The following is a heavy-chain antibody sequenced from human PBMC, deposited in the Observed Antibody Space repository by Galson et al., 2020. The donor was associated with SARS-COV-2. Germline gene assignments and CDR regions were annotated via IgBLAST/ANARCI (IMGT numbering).Heavy chain of an antibody. V-gene: IGHV4-34*01. CDR1: GGSFSGYY. CDR3: ARGSRDVTMILMIATTASYYFDF. CDR2: INPTGSI. J-gene: IGHJ4*02. Sequence: SQTLSLTCAVYGGSFSGYYWGWIRQPPGKGLEWIGEINPTGSINYNPSLKSRVTISKDTSKNQFSLRLRSVTTADTAMYFCARGSRDVTMILMIATTASYYFDFWGQGSLVTVSS. D-gene: IGHD3-22*01.